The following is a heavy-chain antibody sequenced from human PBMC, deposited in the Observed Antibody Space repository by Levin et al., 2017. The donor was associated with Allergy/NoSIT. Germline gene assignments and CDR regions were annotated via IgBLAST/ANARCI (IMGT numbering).Heavy chain of an antibody. V-gene: IGHV3-11*01. J-gene: IGHJ5*02. Sequence: GGSLRLSCAASGFTFSDYYMSWIRQAPGKGLEWVSYISSSGSTIYYADSVKGRFTISRDNAKNSLYLQMNSLRAEDTAVYYCARDAEEQQLTRLTGGFDPWGQGTLVTVSS. CDR2: ISSSGSTI. CDR1: GFTFSDYY. D-gene: IGHD6-13*01. CDR3: ARDAEEQQLTRLTGGFDP.